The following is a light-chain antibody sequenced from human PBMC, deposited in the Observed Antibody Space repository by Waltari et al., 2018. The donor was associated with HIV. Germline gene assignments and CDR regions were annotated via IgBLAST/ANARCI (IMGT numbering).Light chain of an antibody. J-gene: IGLJ1*01. CDR3: SSYTSSSTPYYV. Sequence: QSALTQPASVSGSPGQSITIPCTGTSSDVGGYNYVSWSQQHPGKAPKLMIYDVSDRPSGVSNRFSGSKSGNTASLTISGLQAEDEADYYCSSYTSSSTPYYVFGTGSKVTVL. V-gene: IGLV2-14*01. CDR2: DVS. CDR1: SSDVGGYNY.